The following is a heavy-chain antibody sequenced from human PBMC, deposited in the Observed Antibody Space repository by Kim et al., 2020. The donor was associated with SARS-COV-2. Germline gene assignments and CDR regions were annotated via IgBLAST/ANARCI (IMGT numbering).Heavy chain of an antibody. J-gene: IGHJ2*01. D-gene: IGHD3-10*01. CDR3: ARDRVVRGLYWYFDL. CDR2: IIPIFGTA. V-gene: IGHV1-69*13. Sequence: SVKVSCKASGGTFSSYAISWVRQAPGQGLEWMGGIIPIFGTANYAQKFQGRVTITADESTSTAYMELSSLRSEDTAVYYCARDRVVRGLYWYFDLWGRGTLVTVSS. CDR1: GGTFSSYA.